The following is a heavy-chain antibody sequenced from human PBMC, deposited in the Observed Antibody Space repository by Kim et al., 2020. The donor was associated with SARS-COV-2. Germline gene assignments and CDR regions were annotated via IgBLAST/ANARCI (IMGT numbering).Heavy chain of an antibody. CDR3: ARELSYYDSRSYYYGMDV. V-gene: IGHV3-66*01. J-gene: IGHJ6*02. Sequence: GGSLRLSCAASGFTVSSNYMSWVRQAPGKGLEWVSVIYSGGSTYYADSVKGRFTISRDNSKNTLYLQMNSLRAEDTAVYYCARELSYYDSRSYYYGMDVWGQGTTVTVSS. D-gene: IGHD3-22*01. CDR1: GFTVSSNY. CDR2: IYSGGST.